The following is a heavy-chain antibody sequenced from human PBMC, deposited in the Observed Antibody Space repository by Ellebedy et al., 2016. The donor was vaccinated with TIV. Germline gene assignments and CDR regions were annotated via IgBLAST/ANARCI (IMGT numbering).Heavy chain of an antibody. D-gene: IGHD1-26*01. CDR1: GFTFDDYA. CDR3: AKDLVVGAFDY. Sequence: GGSLRLSCAASGFTFDDYAMHWVRQAPGKGLEWVSGISWNSGSIGYADSVKGRFTISRDNSKNTLYLQMNSLRAEDTAVYYCAKDLVVGAFDYWGQGTLVTVSS. CDR2: ISWNSGSI. V-gene: IGHV3-9*01. J-gene: IGHJ4*02.